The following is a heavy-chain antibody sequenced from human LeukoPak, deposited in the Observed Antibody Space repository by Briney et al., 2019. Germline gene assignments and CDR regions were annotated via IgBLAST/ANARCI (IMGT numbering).Heavy chain of an antibody. CDR2: ISSSGSTI. Sequence: PGGSLRLSCAASGFTFSDYYMSWIRQAPGKGLEWVSYISSSGSTIYYADSVKGRFTISRDNAKNSLYLQMNSLRAEDTAVYYCARDPRELLRADAFDIWGQGTMVTVSS. D-gene: IGHD1-26*01. V-gene: IGHV3-11*04. J-gene: IGHJ3*02. CDR1: GFTFSDYY. CDR3: ARDPRELLRADAFDI.